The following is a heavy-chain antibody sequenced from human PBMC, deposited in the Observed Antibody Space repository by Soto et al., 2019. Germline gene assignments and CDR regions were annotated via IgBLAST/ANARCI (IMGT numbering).Heavy chain of an antibody. CDR3: ARARITMVREVIKYNMDV. V-gene: IGHV4-59*01. J-gene: IGHJ6*02. CDR2: IYNSGST. D-gene: IGHD3-10*01. CDR1: GGSISTYY. Sequence: PSETLSLTCTVSGGSISTYYWSWMRRPPGKGLEWIGYIYNSGSTHSNPSLQSRVTISVDTSKNQFSLKLSSVTAADTAIYYCARARITMVREVIKYNMDVWGQGTTVTVSS.